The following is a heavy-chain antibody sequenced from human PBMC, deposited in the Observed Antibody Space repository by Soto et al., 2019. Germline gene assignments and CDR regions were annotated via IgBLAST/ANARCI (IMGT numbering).Heavy chain of an antibody. J-gene: IGHJ4*02. CDR3: ASSRDCSGGSCFDY. CDR1: GYTFTSYG. CDR2: ISAYNGNT. V-gene: IGHV1-18*01. D-gene: IGHD2-15*01. Sequence: ASVKVSCKASGYTFTSYGISWVRQAPGQGLEWMGWISAYNGNTNYAQKLQGRVTMTTDTSTSTAYMELRSLRSDDTAGYYCASSRDCSGGSCFDYWGQGTLVTVSS.